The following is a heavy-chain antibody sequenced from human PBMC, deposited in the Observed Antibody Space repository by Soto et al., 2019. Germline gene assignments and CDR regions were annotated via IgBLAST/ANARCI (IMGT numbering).Heavy chain of an antibody. CDR2: TYYRSKWYN. CDR1: GDSVSSNSAA. J-gene: IGHJ5*02. V-gene: IGHV6-1*01. D-gene: IGHD6-19*01. Sequence: QSQTLSLTCAISGDSVSSNSAAWNWIRQSPSRGLEWLGRTYYRSKWYNDYAVSVKSRITINPDTSKNQFSLQLNSVTPEDTAVYYCARDRPYSSGWSRWFDPWGQGTLVTVSS. CDR3: ARDRPYSSGWSRWFDP.